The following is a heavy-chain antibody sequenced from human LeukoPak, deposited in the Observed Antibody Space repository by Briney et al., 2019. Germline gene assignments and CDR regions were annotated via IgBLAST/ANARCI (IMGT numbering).Heavy chain of an antibody. CDR1: GFSVSSKY. V-gene: IGHV3-53*01. CDR2: LYTAGDT. D-gene: IGHD6-19*01. J-gene: IGHJ4*02. Sequence: PGGSLRLSCAASGFSVSSKYMSWVRPAPGKGLEWVSVLYTAGDTYYADSVKGRFTISRDNSKNTLSLQMNSLRPDDTALYYCAGGQMFTSGGFESWGQGALVTVSS. CDR3: AGGQMFTSGGFES.